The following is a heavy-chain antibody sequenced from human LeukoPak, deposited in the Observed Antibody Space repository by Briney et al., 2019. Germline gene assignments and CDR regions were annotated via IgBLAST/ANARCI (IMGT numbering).Heavy chain of an antibody. J-gene: IGHJ4*02. CDR3: ARGYSGSYRIDY. CDR2: INPDGTTT. Sequence: GGSLRLSCAASGFTFSNYWVHWVRQAPGMGLVWVSRINPDGTTTSYADSVKGRFTISRDNVKNTLYLQMNSLRAEDTAVYYCARGYSGSYRIDYWGQGTLVTVSS. CDR1: GFTFSNYW. V-gene: IGHV3-74*01. D-gene: IGHD1-26*01.